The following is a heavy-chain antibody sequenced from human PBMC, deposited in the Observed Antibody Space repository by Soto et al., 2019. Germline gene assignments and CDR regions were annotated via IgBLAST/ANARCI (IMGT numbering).Heavy chain of an antibody. V-gene: IGHV3-48*03. D-gene: IGHD3-10*01. CDR1: GFTFSSYE. Sequence: PGGSLRLSCAASGFTFSSYEMNWVRQAPGKGLEWVSYISSSGSTIYYADSVKGRFTISRDNAKNSPYLQMNSLRAEDTAVYYCASSPRRWFGELIYYYGMDVWGQGTTVTVSS. J-gene: IGHJ6*02. CDR3: ASSPRRWFGELIYYYGMDV. CDR2: ISSSGSTI.